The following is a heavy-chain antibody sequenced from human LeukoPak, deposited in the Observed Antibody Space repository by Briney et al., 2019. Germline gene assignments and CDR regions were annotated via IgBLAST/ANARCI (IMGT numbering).Heavy chain of an antibody. V-gene: IGHV3-7*01. CDR1: GFIVSQNY. CDR2: IKQDGSEK. CDR3: ARDLRDIDYGDYGHIGFGYCWFDP. D-gene: IGHD4-17*01. J-gene: IGHJ5*02. Sequence: PGGSLRLSCAASGFIVSQNYMSWVRQAPGKGLEWVANIKQDGSEKYYVDSVKGRFTISRDNAKNSLYLQMNSLRAEDTAVYYCARDLRDIDYGDYGHIGFGYCWFDPWGQGTLVTVSS.